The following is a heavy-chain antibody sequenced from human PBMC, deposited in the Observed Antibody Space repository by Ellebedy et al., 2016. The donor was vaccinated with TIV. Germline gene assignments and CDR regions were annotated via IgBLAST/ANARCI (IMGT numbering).Heavy chain of an antibody. J-gene: IGHJ4*02. CDR3: ARGLWMATSDY. V-gene: IGHV4-34*01. Sequence: SETLSLTXAVYGGSFSGYYWSWIRQPPGKGLEWIGEINHSGSTNYNPSLKSRVTISVDTSKNQFSLKLSSVTAADTAVYYCARGLWMATSDYWGQGTLVTVSS. CDR1: GGSFSGYY. CDR2: INHSGST. D-gene: IGHD5-24*01.